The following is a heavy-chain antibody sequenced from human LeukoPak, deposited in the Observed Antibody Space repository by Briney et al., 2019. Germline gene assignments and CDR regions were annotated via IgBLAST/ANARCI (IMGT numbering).Heavy chain of an antibody. V-gene: IGHV1-18*04. Sequence: ASVTVSFKASGYTFTCYGINWVRQAPGQGLEWMGWISPYNGNTNYAQKLQGRVTMTTDTSTSTAYMELRSLRSDDTAVYYCARGGGDWYFGLWGRGTLVTVSS. CDR2: ISPYNGNT. CDR1: GYTFTCYG. CDR3: ARGGGDWYFGL. J-gene: IGHJ2*01. D-gene: IGHD3-10*01.